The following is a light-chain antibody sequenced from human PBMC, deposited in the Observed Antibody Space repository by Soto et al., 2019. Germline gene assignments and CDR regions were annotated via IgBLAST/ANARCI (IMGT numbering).Light chain of an antibody. V-gene: IGKV1-5*01. CDR1: QSINSW. CDR3: QQYTSYSWT. J-gene: IGKJ1*01. CDR2: DAS. Sequence: DIQMTQSPSTLSASVGGRGHITFRASQSINSWLAWYQQKPGKAPQILIYDASTLKSGVPSRFSASGSGTEFTLIISSLQPDDFATYYCQQYTSYSWTFGQGTKVDIK.